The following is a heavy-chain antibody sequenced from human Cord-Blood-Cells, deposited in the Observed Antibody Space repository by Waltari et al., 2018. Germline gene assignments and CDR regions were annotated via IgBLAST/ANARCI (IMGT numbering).Heavy chain of an antibody. Sequence: QVQLVQSGAEVKKPGYSVKVSCKASGGTLSSYTISWVRQATGQGLEWMGRISPILGIANYAQKFQGRVTITADKATSTAYMELSSLRSEDTAVYYCARDNSYGDYGAWYFDLWGRGTLVTVSS. D-gene: IGHD4-17*01. CDR1: GGTLSSYT. V-gene: IGHV1-69*08. J-gene: IGHJ2*01. CDR3: ARDNSYGDYGAWYFDL. CDR2: ISPILGIA.